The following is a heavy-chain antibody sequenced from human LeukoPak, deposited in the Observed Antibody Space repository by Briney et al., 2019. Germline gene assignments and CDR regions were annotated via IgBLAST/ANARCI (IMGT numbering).Heavy chain of an antibody. CDR2: MNPNSGNT. CDR1: GYTFTSYD. D-gene: IGHD2-2*01. CDR3: ARGLIVVVPTDY. J-gene: IGHJ4*02. V-gene: IGHV1-8*01. Sequence: ASVKVSCKASGYTFTSYDINWVRQATGQGLEWMGWMNPNSGNTGYAQKFQGRVTMTRNTSISTAYMELSSLRSEDTAVYYCARGLIVVVPTDYWGQGTLVTVSS.